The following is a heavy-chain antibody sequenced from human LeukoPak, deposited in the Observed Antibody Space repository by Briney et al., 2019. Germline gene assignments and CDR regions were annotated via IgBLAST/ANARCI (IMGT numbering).Heavy chain of an antibody. CDR3: GCYGAFFDY. D-gene: IGHD4-17*01. CDR1: GFTFNRYG. J-gene: IGHJ4*02. V-gene: IGHV3-53*01. Sequence: PGGSLRLSCAASGFTFNRYGMRWVRQAPGKGLEWVSVIYSGGSTYYADSVKGRFTISRDNSKNTLYLQMNSLRAEDTAVYYCGCYGAFFDYWGQGTLVTVSS. CDR2: IYSGGST.